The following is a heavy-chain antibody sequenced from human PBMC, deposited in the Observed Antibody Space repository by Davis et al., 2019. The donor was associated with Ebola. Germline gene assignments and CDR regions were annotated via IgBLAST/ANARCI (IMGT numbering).Heavy chain of an antibody. D-gene: IGHD1-1*01. CDR2: IRSKANSYAT. V-gene: IGHV3-73*01. CDR1: GFTFSGSA. Sequence: GGSLRLSCAASGFTFSGSAMHWVRQASGKGLEWVGRIRSKANSYATAYAASVKGRFTISRDDSKNTAYLQMNSPKTEDTAVYYCTSRYNWNALYYYGMDVWGQGTTVTVSS. CDR3: TSRYNWNALYYYGMDV. J-gene: IGHJ6*02.